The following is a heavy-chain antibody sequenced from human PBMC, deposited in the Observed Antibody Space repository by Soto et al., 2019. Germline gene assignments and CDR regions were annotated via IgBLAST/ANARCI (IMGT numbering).Heavy chain of an antibody. CDR1: GFSLRANGVG. CDR3: AGIKVGRRVIITDAFDI. J-gene: IGHJ3*02. D-gene: IGHD3-10*01. Sequence: QITLKESGRTLVKPTQTLTLTCSFSGFSLRANGVGVGWIRQPPGKALECLARIYWDDDKRYSPSLQSRLTITKDPFRNPVVLPMANLDPEDTSTYFWAGIKVGRRVIITDAFDIWGPGAVVHVSS. CDR2: IYWDDDK. V-gene: IGHV2-5*02.